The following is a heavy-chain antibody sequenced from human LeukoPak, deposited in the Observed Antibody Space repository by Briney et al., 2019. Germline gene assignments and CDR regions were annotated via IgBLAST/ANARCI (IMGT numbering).Heavy chain of an antibody. V-gene: IGHV3-7*05. Sequence: PGGSLRLSCAASGFTFSNYWMSWVRQAPGKGLEWVAHINQDGSEKYYVDSVKGRFTISRDNAKNSLYLKMNSLRAEDTAVYYCARSPRDSRDWTGSLDYWGQGALVTVSS. J-gene: IGHJ4*02. D-gene: IGHD3-22*01. CDR3: ARSPRDSRDWTGSLDY. CDR2: INQDGSEK. CDR1: GFTFSNYW.